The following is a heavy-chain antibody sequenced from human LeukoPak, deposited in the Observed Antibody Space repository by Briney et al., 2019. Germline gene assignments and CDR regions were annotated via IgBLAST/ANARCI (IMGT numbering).Heavy chain of an antibody. Sequence: PGWSLSLSCTASGFPFIEYSMNWVRQVRGKGVAGISYIGIDSGNTKYADSVRGRFTISADKAKNSLYLQMNSLRVEDTAVYYCARDHNYAFDNWGQGTLVSVAS. J-gene: IGHJ4*02. CDR1: GFPFIEYS. CDR3: ARDHNYAFDN. D-gene: IGHD1-1*01. CDR2: IGIDSGNT. V-gene: IGHV3-48*01.